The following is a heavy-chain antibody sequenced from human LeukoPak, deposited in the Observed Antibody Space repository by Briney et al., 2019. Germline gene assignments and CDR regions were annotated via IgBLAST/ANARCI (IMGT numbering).Heavy chain of an antibody. CDR1: GESFSGYY. CDR2: INHSGST. Sequence: SETLSLTCTVYGESFSGYYWSWIRQPPGKGLAWIGEINHSGSTNYNPSLKSRVTISVDTSKNQFSLKLSSVTAADTAVYYCARGIFGVVHLYYYYYMDVWGKGTTVTVSS. CDR3: ARGIFGVVHLYYYYYMDV. D-gene: IGHD3-3*01. V-gene: IGHV4-34*01. J-gene: IGHJ6*03.